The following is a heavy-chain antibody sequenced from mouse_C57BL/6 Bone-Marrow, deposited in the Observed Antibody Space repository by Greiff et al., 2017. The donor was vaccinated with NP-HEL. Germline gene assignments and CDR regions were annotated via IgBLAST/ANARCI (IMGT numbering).Heavy chain of an antibody. J-gene: IGHJ4*01. CDR1: GYSFTSYY. Sequence: QVQLQQSGPELVKPGASVKISCKASGYSFTSYYIHWVKQRPGQGLEWIGWIYPGSGNTKYNEKFKGKATLTADTSSSTAYMQLSSLTSEDSAVYYCARGTVYAMDYWGQGTSVTVSS. V-gene: IGHV1-66*01. CDR2: IYPGSGNT. D-gene: IGHD3-1*01. CDR3: ARGTVYAMDY.